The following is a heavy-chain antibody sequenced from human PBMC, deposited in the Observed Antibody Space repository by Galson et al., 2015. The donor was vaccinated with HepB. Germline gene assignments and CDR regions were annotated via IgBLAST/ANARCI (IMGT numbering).Heavy chain of an antibody. V-gene: IGHV3-11*06. D-gene: IGHD4-17*01. CDR1: GFTFSDYY. Sequence: SLRLSCAASGFTFSDYYMSWIRQAPGKGLEWVSYISSSSTYTNYADSVKGRFIISRDNAKKSLYLQINSLRAEDTAVYYCARVADADYGDHSHFDYWGQGTLVTVSS. J-gene: IGHJ4*02. CDR3: ARVADADYGDHSHFDY. CDR2: ISSSSTYT.